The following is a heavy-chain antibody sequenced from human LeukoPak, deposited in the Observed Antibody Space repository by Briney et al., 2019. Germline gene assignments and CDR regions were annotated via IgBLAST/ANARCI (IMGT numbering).Heavy chain of an antibody. CDR2: IIPIFGTA. D-gene: IGHD2-15*01. V-gene: IGHV1-69*01. Sequence: ASVKVSCKASGGTFSSYAISWVRQAPGQGLEWMGGIIPIFGTANHAQKFQGRVTITADESTSTAYMELSSLRSEDTAVYYCARESCSGGSCYYTGRWYWGQGTLVTVSS. J-gene: IGHJ4*02. CDR1: GGTFSSYA. CDR3: ARESCSGGSCYYTGRWY.